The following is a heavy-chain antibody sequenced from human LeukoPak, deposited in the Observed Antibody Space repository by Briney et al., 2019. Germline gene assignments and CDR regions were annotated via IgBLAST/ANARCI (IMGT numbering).Heavy chain of an antibody. CDR2: IGASGGTI. V-gene: IGHV3-23*01. D-gene: IGHD2-2*01. CDR1: GFTIHSYA. Sequence: GGSLRLSCAGYGFTIHSYAMSWVRQAPGKGLEWVSTIGASGGTIYYADSVKGRFTISRDNSKNTLYLQMNSLRADDTAVYYCAKDPGRYFISSGCYVSSFSGYFEYWGQGTLVTVSS. J-gene: IGHJ4*02. CDR3: AKDPGRYFISSGCYVSSFSGYFEY.